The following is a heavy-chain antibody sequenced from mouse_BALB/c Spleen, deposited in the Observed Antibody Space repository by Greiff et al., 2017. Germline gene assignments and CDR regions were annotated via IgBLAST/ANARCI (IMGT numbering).Heavy chain of an antibody. V-gene: IGHV1-87*01. CDR1: GYTFTSYW. CDR2: IYPGDGDT. J-gene: IGHJ3*01. CDR3: SNYPFAY. Sequence: VQLQQSGAELARPGASVKLSCKASGYTFTSYWMQWVKQRPGQGLEWIGSIYPGDGDTRYTQKFKGKATLTADKSSSTAYMQLSSLASEDSAVYYCSNYPFAYWGQGTLVTVSA. D-gene: IGHD2-1*01.